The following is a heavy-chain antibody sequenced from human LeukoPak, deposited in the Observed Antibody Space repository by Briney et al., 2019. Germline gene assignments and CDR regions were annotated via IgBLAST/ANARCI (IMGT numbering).Heavy chain of an antibody. V-gene: IGHV4-59*08. J-gene: IGHJ4*02. Sequence: SETLSLTCTVSGGSISTYSWTWIRQSPGKGLEWMGYTHYSGSTNHNPSLKSRLNISVDTSKNQFSLKLSSVTAADTAVYYCASLIYDSSGYYFDSWGQGTLVTVSS. D-gene: IGHD3-22*01. CDR1: GGSISTYS. CDR3: ASLIYDSSGYYFDS. CDR2: THYSGST.